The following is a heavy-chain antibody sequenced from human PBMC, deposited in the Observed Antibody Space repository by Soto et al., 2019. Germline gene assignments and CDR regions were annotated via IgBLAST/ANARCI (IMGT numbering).Heavy chain of an antibody. CDR3: ARHPDY. CDR1: GGSISSGGYY. Sequence: SETLSLTCTVSGGSISSGGYYWSWIGQHPGKGLEWVGYIDYSGSTYYNPSLKSRVTISVDTSKNQCSLKLSSVTAADTAVYYCARHPDYWGQGTLVTVSS. V-gene: IGHV4-31*03. CDR2: IDYSGST. J-gene: IGHJ4*02.